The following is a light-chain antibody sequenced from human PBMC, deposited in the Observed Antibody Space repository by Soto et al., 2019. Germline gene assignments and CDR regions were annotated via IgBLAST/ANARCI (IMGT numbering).Light chain of an antibody. Sequence: EIVLTQSPGTLSLSQGERATLSCRASQSVSSSYLAWYQQKPGQAPRLLIYVASSKATGIPDRFRCSGSGTDFTLTITRLSPEDVAVYYCQQYHSSPWTFGQGTKVEIK. CDR2: VAS. CDR1: QSVSSSY. J-gene: IGKJ1*01. CDR3: QQYHSSPWT. V-gene: IGKV3-20*01.